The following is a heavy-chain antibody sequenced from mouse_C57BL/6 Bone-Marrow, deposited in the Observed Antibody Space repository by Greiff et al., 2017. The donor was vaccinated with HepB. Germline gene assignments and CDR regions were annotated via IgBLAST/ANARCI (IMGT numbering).Heavy chain of an antibody. V-gene: IGHV1-80*01. CDR2: IYPGDGDT. D-gene: IGHD1-1*01. CDR3: ARTFITTVVGYFDY. Sequence: VQLQQPGAELVKPGASVKISCKASGYAFSSYWMNWVKQRPGKGLEWIGQIYPGDGDTNYNGKFKGKATLTADKSSSTAYMQLSSLTSEDSAVYFCARTFITTVVGYFDYWGQGTTLTVSS. CDR1: GYAFSSYW. J-gene: IGHJ2*01.